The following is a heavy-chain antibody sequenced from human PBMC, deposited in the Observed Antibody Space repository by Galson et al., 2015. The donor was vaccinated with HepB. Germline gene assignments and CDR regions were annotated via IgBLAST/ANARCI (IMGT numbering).Heavy chain of an antibody. CDR1: GFTVSSAY. CDR3: ARGLSRIYPNTFEH. V-gene: IGHV3-53*01. Sequence: SLRLSCAGSGFTVSSAYISWVRQTPGKGLEWVSVIYSGGSTYYADSLKGRFIISRDDAKNTVFLQMNNVRSEDTATYFSARGLSRIYPNTFEHWGQGTLVTVSS. J-gene: IGHJ4*02. CDR2: IYSGGST. D-gene: IGHD2-2*01.